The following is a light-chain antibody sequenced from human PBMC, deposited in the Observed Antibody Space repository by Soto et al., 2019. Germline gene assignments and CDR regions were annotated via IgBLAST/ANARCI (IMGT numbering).Light chain of an antibody. J-gene: IGKJ5*01. V-gene: IGKV1-33*01. Sequence: DIQMSQSPSSLSASVGDGVTITCQASQNINNYLNWYQQQPERAPKLLIYDASNLEAGVPSRFRGSGSGTDFTFTISRLQPEDIATYYCQQYDKLPTFGQGTRLEIK. CDR2: DAS. CDR3: QQYDKLPT. CDR1: QNINNY.